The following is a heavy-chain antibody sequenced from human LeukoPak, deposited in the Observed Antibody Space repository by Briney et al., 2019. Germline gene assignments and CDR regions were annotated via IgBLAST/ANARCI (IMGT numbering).Heavy chain of an antibody. J-gene: IGHJ6*03. V-gene: IGHV4-61*02. CDR2: VYTSGTT. Sequence: PSETLSLTCTVSGGTFRGTSYYWTWVRQPAGQGLEWVGRVYTSGTTNYNPSLKSLVTMSVDTFKNQFALNFTSVTAADTALYYCARSDILPRGHDYYYYMDVWGKGTTVTVSS. CDR3: ARSDILPRGHDYYYYMDV. CDR1: GGTFRGTSYY. D-gene: IGHD3-9*01.